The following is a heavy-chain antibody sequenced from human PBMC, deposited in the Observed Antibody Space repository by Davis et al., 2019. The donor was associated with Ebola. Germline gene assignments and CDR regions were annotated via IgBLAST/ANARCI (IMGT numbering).Heavy chain of an antibody. CDR2: IYYSGIT. CDR1: GGSIISSSSY. J-gene: IGHJ5*02. D-gene: IGHD6-19*01. Sequence: MPSETLSLTCTVSGGSIISSSSYWGWIRQPPRKGLEWIGSIYYSGITYYNPSLKSRVTISVDTSKNQFSLKLRSVTAEDTAVYYCVRSHRQWLVGWFDPWGQGTLVTVSS. CDR3: VRSHRQWLVGWFDP. V-gene: IGHV4-39*07.